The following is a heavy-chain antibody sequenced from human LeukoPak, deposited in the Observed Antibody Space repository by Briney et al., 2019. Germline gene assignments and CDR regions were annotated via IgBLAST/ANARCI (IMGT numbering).Heavy chain of an antibody. Sequence: ASAKVSCKASGYTFTSYDINWVRQATGQGLEWMGWMNPNSGNTGYAQKFQGRVTITRNTSISTAYMELSSLRSEDTAVYYCARRRYSGYDLFDYWGQGTLVTVSS. V-gene: IGHV1-8*03. D-gene: IGHD5-12*01. J-gene: IGHJ4*02. CDR1: GYTFTSYD. CDR3: ARRRYSGYDLFDY. CDR2: MNPNSGNT.